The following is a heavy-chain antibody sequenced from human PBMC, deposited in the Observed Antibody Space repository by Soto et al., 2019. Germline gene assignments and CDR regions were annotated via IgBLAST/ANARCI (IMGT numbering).Heavy chain of an antibody. J-gene: IGHJ4*02. Sequence: PGGSLRLSCAVSGFTFSIHDMHWVRQAPGKGLEWVAVIWYDGSNKYYADSVKGRFTISRHNSKNTLYLQMNSLRAEETAVYYCARGHGDFWSGYSDYWGQGTLVTVSS. D-gene: IGHD3-3*01. CDR1: GFTFSIHD. V-gene: IGHV3-33*01. CDR2: IWYDGSNK. CDR3: ARGHGDFWSGYSDY.